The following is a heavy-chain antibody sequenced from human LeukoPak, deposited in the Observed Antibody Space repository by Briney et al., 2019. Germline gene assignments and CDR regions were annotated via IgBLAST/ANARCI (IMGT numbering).Heavy chain of an antibody. CDR2: ISYDGSNK. CDR1: GFTFSSYA. Sequence: GGSLRLSCAASGFTFSSYAMHWVRQAPGKGLEWVAVISYDGSNKYYADSVKGRFTISRDNSKNTLYLQMNSLRAEDTAVYYCARDPMIVVVMFDYWGQGTLVTVSS. D-gene: IGHD3-22*01. J-gene: IGHJ4*02. CDR3: ARDPMIVVVMFDY. V-gene: IGHV3-30*04.